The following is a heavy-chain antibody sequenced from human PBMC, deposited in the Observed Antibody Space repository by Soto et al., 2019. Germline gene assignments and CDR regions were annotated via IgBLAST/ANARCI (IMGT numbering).Heavy chain of an antibody. Sequence: EVQLMESGGGLVKPGGSLRLSCEASGFIFNNAWMNWVRQSPGKGLEWVGHIKSKGDGGTTDYAAPVKGRFIISRDDSKKTLYLQMDSRKTGDTAVYYCTTACGPTCYWSYYGMDVWGQGTTVTVSS. CDR2: IKSKGDGGTT. V-gene: IGHV3-15*01. CDR1: GFIFNNAW. J-gene: IGHJ6*02. CDR3: TTACGPTCYWSYYGMDV. D-gene: IGHD2-2*01.